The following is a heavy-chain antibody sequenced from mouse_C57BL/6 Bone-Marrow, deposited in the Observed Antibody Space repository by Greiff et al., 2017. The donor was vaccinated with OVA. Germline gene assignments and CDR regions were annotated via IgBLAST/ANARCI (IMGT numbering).Heavy chain of an antibody. D-gene: IGHD1-1*01. V-gene: IGHV14-4*01. CDR1: GFNIKDDY. CDR2: IDPENGDT. Sequence: VQLQQSGAELVRPGASVKLSCTASGFNIKDDYMHWVKQRPEQGLEWIGWIDPENGDTEDASKFQGKATITADTSSNTAYLQLSSLTSEDTAVYYCTTGTTVMDYWGQGTSVTVSS. CDR3: TTGTTVMDY. J-gene: IGHJ4*01.